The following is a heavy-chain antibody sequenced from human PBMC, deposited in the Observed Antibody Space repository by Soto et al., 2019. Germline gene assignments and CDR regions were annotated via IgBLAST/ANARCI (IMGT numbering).Heavy chain of an antibody. D-gene: IGHD6-19*01. CDR2: IGGSGAGT. J-gene: IGHJ4*02. V-gene: IGHV3-23*01. CDR3: ARGGGIAVAGTHLDY. CDR1: GFTFSSYA. Sequence: EVQLLESGGGLVQPGGSLRLSCAASGFTFSSYAMSWVRQAPGKGLEWVSGIGGSGAGTNYADSVKGRFTLSRDNSKNTLYLKMSSLRAEDTAVHYCARGGGIAVAGTHLDYWGQGTLVTVSS.